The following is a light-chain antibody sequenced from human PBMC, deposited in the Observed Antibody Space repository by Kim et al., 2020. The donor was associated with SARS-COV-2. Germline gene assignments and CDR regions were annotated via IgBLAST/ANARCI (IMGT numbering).Light chain of an antibody. CDR1: PSVVNS. CDR3: QQRSNWPRT. V-gene: IGKV3-11*01. CDR2: DAS. Sequence: LSPEESATLSSRASPSVVNSLAWSQHKPGQGHRLLIYDASNRATGIPSRFSGSGSGTDFTLTISSLEPEDFAVYYCQQRSNWPRTFGLGTKVDIK. J-gene: IGKJ1*01.